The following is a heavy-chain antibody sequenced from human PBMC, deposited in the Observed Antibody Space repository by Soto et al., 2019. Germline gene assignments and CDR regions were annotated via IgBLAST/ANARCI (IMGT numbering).Heavy chain of an antibody. CDR1: GGTFSSYT. V-gene: IGHV1-69*02. CDR3: ASIVGATGWLT. Sequence: QVQLVQSGAEVKKPGSSVKVSCKASGGTFSSYTISWVRQAPGQGLEWMGRIIPILGIANYAQKFQGRVTITADKSTGTAYMELSSLRSEDTAVYYCASIVGATGWLTWGQGTLVTVSS. D-gene: IGHD1-26*01. CDR2: IIPILGIA. J-gene: IGHJ4*02.